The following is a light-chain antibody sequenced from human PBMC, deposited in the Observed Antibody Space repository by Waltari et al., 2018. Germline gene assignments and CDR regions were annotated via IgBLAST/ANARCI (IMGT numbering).Light chain of an antibody. CDR3: QAWDSSTVV. J-gene: IGLJ2*01. V-gene: IGLV3-1*01. Sequence: SYELTHPPSVSVSPGQTASITCSGAKLGDHYACWYQQKPGQSPVLVIYQDSKRPSGIPERFSGSNSGNTATLTISGTQAMDEADYYCQAWDSSTVVFGGGTKLTVL. CDR1: KLGDHY. CDR2: QDS.